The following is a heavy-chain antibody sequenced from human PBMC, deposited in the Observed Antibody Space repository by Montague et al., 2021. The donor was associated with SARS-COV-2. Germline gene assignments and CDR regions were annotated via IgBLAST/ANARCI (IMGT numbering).Heavy chain of an antibody. Sequence: SETLSLTCAVSGGSCSGYYWTWIHYSPGKGLEWISEFNHSGTTNYNFNPSLRSRCTISVDTSKSQFSLKLSSVTAADTGVYYCSRWDPQTLTLTGLRGKSASDYWGQGTLVTVSS. CDR2: FNHSGTT. J-gene: IGHJ4*02. V-gene: IGHV4-34*01. CDR3: SRWDPQTLTLTGLRGKSASDY. CDR1: GGSCSGYY. D-gene: IGHD3-9*01.